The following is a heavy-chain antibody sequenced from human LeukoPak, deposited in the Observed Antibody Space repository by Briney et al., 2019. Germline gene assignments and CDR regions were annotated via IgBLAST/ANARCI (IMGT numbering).Heavy chain of an antibody. CDR2: IKQDGSEK. D-gene: IGHD1-26*01. J-gene: IGHJ4*02. V-gene: IGHV3-7*01. CDR3: AREGAFDVGRFDY. CDR1: GFTFSSYW. Sequence: QPGGSLRLSCAASGFTFSSYWMSWVRQAPGKGLEWVANIKQDGSEKYYVDSVKGRFTISRDNAKNSLYLQMNSLRAEDTAVYYCAREGAFDVGRFDYWGQGTLVTVSS.